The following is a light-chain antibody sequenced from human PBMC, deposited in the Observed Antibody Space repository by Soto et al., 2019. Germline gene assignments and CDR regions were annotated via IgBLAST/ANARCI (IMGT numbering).Light chain of an antibody. CDR1: SSDVGSYNR. Sequence: QSALTQPPSVSGSPGQSVTISCTGTSSDVGSYNRVSWYQQPLGTAPKLMIYEVSNRPSGVPDRFSGSKSCNTASLTISGLQAEEEADYYCSSYTSSNNDVFGTGTKVTVL. J-gene: IGLJ1*01. V-gene: IGLV2-18*02. CDR3: SSYTSSNNDV. CDR2: EVS.